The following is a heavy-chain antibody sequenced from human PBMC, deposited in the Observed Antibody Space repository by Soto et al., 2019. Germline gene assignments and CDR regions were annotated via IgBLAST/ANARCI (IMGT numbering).Heavy chain of an antibody. V-gene: IGHV3-21*01. CDR1: GFTFSSYS. Sequence: ESGGGLVKPGGSLRLSCAASGFTFSSYSMNWVRQAPGKGVEWVSSISSTSSYIYYADSVKGRFTISRDNAKNSLYLQMNSLRAEDTAVYYCATDRNDCSGGSCRTSSFDYWGQGTLVTVSS. J-gene: IGHJ4*02. CDR2: ISSTSSYI. CDR3: ATDRNDCSGGSCRTSSFDY. D-gene: IGHD2-15*01.